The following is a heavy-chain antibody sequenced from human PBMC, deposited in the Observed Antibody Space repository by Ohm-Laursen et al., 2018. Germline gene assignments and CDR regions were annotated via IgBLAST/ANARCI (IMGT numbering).Heavy chain of an antibody. J-gene: IGHJ4*02. CDR2: MNPNRGNT. D-gene: IGHD3-10*01. CDR3: ARGRGGSGTYYLGY. CDR1: GGTFSSYA. V-gene: IGHV1-8*02. Sequence: SVKVSCKASGGTFSSYAISWVRQATGQGLEWMGWMNPNRGNTGYTQKFQGRVTMTRNTSRSTAYMELTNLRSEDTAVYYCARGRGGSGTYYLGYWGQGTLVTVSS.